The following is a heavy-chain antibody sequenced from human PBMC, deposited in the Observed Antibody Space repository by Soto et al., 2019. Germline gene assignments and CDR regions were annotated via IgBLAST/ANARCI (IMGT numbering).Heavy chain of an antibody. J-gene: IGHJ4*02. CDR2: INHSGST. CDR1: GGSFSGYY. Sequence: PSETLSLTCAVYGGSFSGYYWSWIRQPPGKGLEWIGEINHSGSTNYNPSLKSRVTISVDTSKNQFSLKLSSVTAADTAVYYSARILSSGHSDYWGQGTLVTVSS. D-gene: IGHD2-15*01. CDR3: ARILSSGHSDY. V-gene: IGHV4-34*01.